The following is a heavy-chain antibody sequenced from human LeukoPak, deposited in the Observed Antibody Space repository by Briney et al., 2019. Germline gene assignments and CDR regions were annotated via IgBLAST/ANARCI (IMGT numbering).Heavy chain of an antibody. CDR1: GFTFSAYC. J-gene: IGHJ4*02. Sequence: GGSLRLSCAASGFTFSAYCMHWVRQAPGKGPMWVSRICPDGTVTNYADSVKARFIISRDNARNTVYLQMNSLRVEDTAVYYCVRDFRSADYWGQGTLVTVSS. CDR3: VRDFRSADY. CDR2: ICPDGTVT. V-gene: IGHV3-74*01.